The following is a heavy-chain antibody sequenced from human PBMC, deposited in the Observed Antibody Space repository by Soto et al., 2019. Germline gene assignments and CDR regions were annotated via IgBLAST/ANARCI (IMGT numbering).Heavy chain of an antibody. D-gene: IGHD6-19*01. J-gene: IGHJ5*02. Sequence: PGGSLRLSCAASGFTFSSYGMHWVRQAPGKGLEWVAVIWYDGSNKYYADSVKGRFTISRDNSKNTLYLQMNSLRAEDTAVYYGARDWDSSGWYVFWFAPWGQGTLVTVSS. CDR2: IWYDGSNK. CDR3: ARDWDSSGWYVFWFAP. V-gene: IGHV3-33*01. CDR1: GFTFSSYG.